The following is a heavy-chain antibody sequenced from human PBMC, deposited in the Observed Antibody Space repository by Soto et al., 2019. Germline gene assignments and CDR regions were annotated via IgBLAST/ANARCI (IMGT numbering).Heavy chain of an antibody. J-gene: IGHJ4*02. D-gene: IGHD1-26*01. CDR2: INTDGSIT. CDR1: AVNFRIFW. Sequence: PQRLCYRDSAVNFRIFWVQWVRQVPGKGLEWVSRINTDGSITTYADSVKGRFTISRDNAKNTVFLQMNSLRAEDTAVYYCARGGSFRFDYWGQGALVTGSS. CDR3: ARGGSFRFDY. V-gene: IGHV3-74*03.